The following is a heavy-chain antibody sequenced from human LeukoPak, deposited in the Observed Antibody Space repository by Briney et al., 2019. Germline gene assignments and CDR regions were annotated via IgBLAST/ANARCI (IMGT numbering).Heavy chain of an antibody. CDR2: IYSGGST. V-gene: IGHV3-66*01. D-gene: IGHD2-2*01. J-gene: IGHJ6*02. CDR3: ATVPAAQPTPQYYYYGMDV. Sequence: QPGGSLRLSCAASGFTVSSNYMSWVRQAPGKGLEWVSVIYSGGSTYYADSVKGRFTISRDNSKNTLYLQMNSLRAEDTAVYYCATVPAAQPTPQYYYYGMDVWGQGTTVTVSS. CDR1: GFTVSSNY.